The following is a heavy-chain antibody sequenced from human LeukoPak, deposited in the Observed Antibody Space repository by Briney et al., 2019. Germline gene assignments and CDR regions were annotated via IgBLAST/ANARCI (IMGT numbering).Heavy chain of an antibody. CDR2: ISAYNGNT. D-gene: IGHD3-22*01. CDR3: ARVPPDSSGYYVYYFDY. J-gene: IGHJ4*02. Sequence: ASLNVSCKSSGYTFTSYGISWVRQAPGQGLEWMGWISAYNGNTNYAQKLPGRVTMTTDTSTSTAYMELRSLRSDDTAVYYCARVPPDSSGYYVYYFDYWGQGTLVTVSS. V-gene: IGHV1-18*01. CDR1: GYTFTSYG.